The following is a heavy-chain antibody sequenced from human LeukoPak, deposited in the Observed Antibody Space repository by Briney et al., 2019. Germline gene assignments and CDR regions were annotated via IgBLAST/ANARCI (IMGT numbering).Heavy chain of an antibody. D-gene: IGHD3-3*01. V-gene: IGHV1-69*13. J-gene: IGHJ5*02. Sequence: ASVKVSCKASGGTFSSYAISWVRQAPGQGLEWMGGIIPIFGTANYAQKFQGRVTITADESTSTAYMELSSLRSEDTAVYYCARGHLRRYDFWSGENWFDPWGQGTLVTVSS. CDR2: IIPIFGTA. CDR1: GGTFSSYA. CDR3: ARGHLRRYDFWSGENWFDP.